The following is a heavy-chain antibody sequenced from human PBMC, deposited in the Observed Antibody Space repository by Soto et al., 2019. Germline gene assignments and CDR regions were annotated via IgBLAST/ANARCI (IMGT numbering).Heavy chain of an antibody. D-gene: IGHD3-10*01. Sequence: QVQLVQSGAVVKKPGSSVEVSCKASGGTLNGYGISWVRQAPGQGLEWMGGTVPVFDTSKYAPRIQGRVKITADKSTSTAYMELSSVRSEDTAIYFCARGVSNAGAYYTGPSAYELWGQGTLVIVSS. CDR1: GGTLNGYG. CDR2: TVPVFDTS. J-gene: IGHJ3*01. CDR3: ARGVSNAGAYYTGPSAYEL. V-gene: IGHV1-69*06.